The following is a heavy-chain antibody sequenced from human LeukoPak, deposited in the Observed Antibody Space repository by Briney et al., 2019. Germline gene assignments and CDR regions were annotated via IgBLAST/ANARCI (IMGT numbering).Heavy chain of an antibody. D-gene: IGHD4-23*01. V-gene: IGHV4-30-2*01. J-gene: IGHJ4*02. CDR3: ARGVVGYYGGNSFDY. CDR2: IFHNGGT. Sequence: SQTLSLTCAVSGASISSGTYSWSWIRQPPGKGLECIGYIFHNGGTYYNASLRSRVTISVDTSKNQFSLKLSSVTAADTAVYYCARGVVGYYGGNSFDYWGQGTLVTVSS. CDR1: GASISSGTYS.